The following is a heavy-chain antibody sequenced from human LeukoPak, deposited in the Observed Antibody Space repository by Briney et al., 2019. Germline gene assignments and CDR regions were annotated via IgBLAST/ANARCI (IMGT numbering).Heavy chain of an antibody. CDR1: GFTFSNYG. Sequence: GGSLRLSCAASGFTFSNYGMHWVRQAPGKGLEWMSFIRYDGSGKYYSDSVKGRFTISRDYSKNTVNLQMNSLRAEDTAVYYCARIEDENQVKHWGQGTLVTVSS. D-gene: IGHD2/OR15-2a*01. V-gene: IGHV3-30*02. J-gene: IGHJ4*02. CDR3: ARIEDENQVKH. CDR2: IRYDGSGK.